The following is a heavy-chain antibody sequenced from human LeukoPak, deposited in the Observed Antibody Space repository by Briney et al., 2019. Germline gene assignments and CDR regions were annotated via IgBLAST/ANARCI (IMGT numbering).Heavy chain of an antibody. CDR3: ARRCCSSTSCYFYAMDV. Sequence: SETLSLTCAVYGGSFSGYYWSWIRQPPGKGLEWIGEINHSGSTNYNPSLKSRVTISVDTSKNQFSLKLSSVTAPYTSVYYFARRCCSSTSCYFYAMDVWGKGTTVTVSS. V-gene: IGHV4-34*01. J-gene: IGHJ6*03. D-gene: IGHD2-2*01. CDR1: GGSFSGYY. CDR2: INHSGST.